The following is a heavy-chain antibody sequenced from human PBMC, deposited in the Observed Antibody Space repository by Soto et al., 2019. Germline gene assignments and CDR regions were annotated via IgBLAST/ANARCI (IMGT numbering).Heavy chain of an antibody. Sequence: PGGSLRLSCAASGFTFSSYWMSWVRQATGKGLEWVANIKQDGSEKYYVDSVKGRFTISRDNAKNSLYLQMNSLRAEDTAVYYCARDRYSYYDFWSGSLPYYYYGMDVWGQGTTVTVSS. CDR3: ARDRYSYYDFWSGSLPYYYYGMDV. V-gene: IGHV3-7*01. CDR1: GFTFSSYW. J-gene: IGHJ6*02. D-gene: IGHD3-3*01. CDR2: IKQDGSEK.